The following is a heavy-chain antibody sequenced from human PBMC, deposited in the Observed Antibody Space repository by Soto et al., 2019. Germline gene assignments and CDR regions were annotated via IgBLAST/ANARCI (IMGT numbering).Heavy chain of an antibody. CDR1: GFTFSSYS. D-gene: IGHD2-2*01. Sequence: GGSLRLSCAASGFTFSSYSMNWVRQAPGKGLEWVSSISSSSSYIYYADSVKGRFTISRDNAKNSLYLQMNSLRAEDTAVYYCARGEEYQLLIYYYYYMDVWGKGTTVTVSS. CDR3: ARGEEYQLLIYYYYYMDV. CDR2: ISSSSSYI. V-gene: IGHV3-21*01. J-gene: IGHJ6*03.